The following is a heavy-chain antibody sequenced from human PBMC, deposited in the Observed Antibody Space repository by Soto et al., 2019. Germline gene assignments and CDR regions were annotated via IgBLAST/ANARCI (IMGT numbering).Heavy chain of an antibody. J-gene: IGHJ4*02. D-gene: IGHD7-27*01. CDR1: GGSFSGYY. CDR3: ASLTGGIRDY. Sequence: QVQLQQWGAGLLKPSETLSLTCAVYGGSFSGYYWSWIRQPPGKGLEWIGEINHSGSTNYNPSLKSRVTILVDTSKNQFSLKLSSVTAADTAVYYCASLTGGIRDYWGQGTLVTVSS. CDR2: INHSGST. V-gene: IGHV4-34*01.